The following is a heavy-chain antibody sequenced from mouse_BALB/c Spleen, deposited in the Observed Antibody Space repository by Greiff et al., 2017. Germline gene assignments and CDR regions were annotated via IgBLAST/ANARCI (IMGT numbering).Heavy chain of an antibody. D-gene: IGHD1-1*01. CDR3: ARGDYYGSTTWLAY. Sequence: DVMLVESGGGLVKPGGSLKLSCAASGFTFSDYYMYWVRQTPEKRLEWVATISDGGSYTYYPDSVKGRFTISRDNAKNNLYLQMSSLKSEDTAMYYCARGDYYGSTTWLAYWGQGTLVTVSA. CDR2: ISDGGSYT. J-gene: IGHJ3*01. CDR1: GFTFSDYY. V-gene: IGHV5-4*02.